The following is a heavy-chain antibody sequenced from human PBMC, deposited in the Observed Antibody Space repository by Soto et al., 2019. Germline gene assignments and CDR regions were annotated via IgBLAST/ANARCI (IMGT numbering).Heavy chain of an antibody. CDR3: ARLRGYDILTGYLGFDP. D-gene: IGHD3-9*01. V-gene: IGHV4-4*02. Sequence: SETLSLTCAVSGGSISSSNWWSWVRQPPGKGLEWIGEIYHSGSTNYNPSLKSRVTISVDKSKNQFSLKLSSVTAADTAVYYCARLRGYDILTGYLGFDPWGQGTLVTSPQ. J-gene: IGHJ5*02. CDR1: GGSISSSNW. CDR2: IYHSGST.